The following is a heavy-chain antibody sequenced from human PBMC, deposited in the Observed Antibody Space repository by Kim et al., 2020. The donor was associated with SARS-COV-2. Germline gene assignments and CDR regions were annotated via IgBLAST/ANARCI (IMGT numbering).Heavy chain of an antibody. CDR1: GFTFDDYA. V-gene: IGHV3-43*02. Sequence: GGSLRLSCAASGFTFDDYAMHWVRQAPGKGLEWVSLISGDGGSTYYADSVKGRFTISRDNSKNSLYLQMNSLRTEDTALYYCAKDIGGYCSGGSCYFVYYYYGMDVWGQGTTVTVSS. CDR3: AKDIGGYCSGGSCYFVYYYYGMDV. J-gene: IGHJ6*02. CDR2: ISGDGGST. D-gene: IGHD2-15*01.